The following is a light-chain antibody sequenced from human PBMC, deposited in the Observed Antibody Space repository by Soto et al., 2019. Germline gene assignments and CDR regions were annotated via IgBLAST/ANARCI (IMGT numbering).Light chain of an antibody. CDR2: DVT. CDR1: SSDVGGYNS. Sequence: QSALTQPASVSGSPGQSITISCTGTSSDVGGYNSVSWYRQDPGKAPKLMIYDVTNRPSGVSNRFSGSKSGNTASLTISGLQAEDEADYYCATWDDSLHGYVFGAGTKVTVL. J-gene: IGLJ1*01. V-gene: IGLV2-14*01. CDR3: ATWDDSLHGYV.